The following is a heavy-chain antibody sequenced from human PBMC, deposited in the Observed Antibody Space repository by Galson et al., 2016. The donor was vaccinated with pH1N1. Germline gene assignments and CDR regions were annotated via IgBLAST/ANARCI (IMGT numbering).Heavy chain of an antibody. CDR3: ARDPRGQYTSAWYVEQPFDY. D-gene: IGHD6-19*01. J-gene: IGHJ4*02. V-gene: IGHV1-18*01. Sequence: SVKVSCKAFGYTFTAYGISWVRQAPGQGLEWMGWISGYNGDTNYVQKFQGRVTMTTDTSTRTVYMELRSLTSDDTAVYYCARDPRGQYTSAWYVEQPFDYWGQGTLVTVSS. CDR1: GYTFTAYG. CDR2: ISGYNGDT.